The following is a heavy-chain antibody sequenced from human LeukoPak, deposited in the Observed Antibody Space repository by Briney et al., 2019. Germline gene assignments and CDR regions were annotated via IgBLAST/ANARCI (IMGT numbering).Heavy chain of an antibody. D-gene: IGHD3-10*01. V-gene: IGHV4-4*07. CDR1: GGFITGNY. CDR2: IYSSGST. Sequence: SETLSLTCSVSGGFITGNYWSWIRQPAGKVLEWIGRIYSSGSTDYNFSLKSRLTMSLDTSKNQFSLKLNSVTAADTAVYYCARDPGSYLDYWGQGILVTVSS. CDR3: ARDPGSYLDY. J-gene: IGHJ4*02.